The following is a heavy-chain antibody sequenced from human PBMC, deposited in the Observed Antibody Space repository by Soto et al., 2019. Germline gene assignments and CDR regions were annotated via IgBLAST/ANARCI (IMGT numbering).Heavy chain of an antibody. Sequence: GGSLRLSCAASGFGMSNFAMSWVRQAPGKGLGWVSAISGSGSSTYYADSVKGRFTISRDNSQNTLYLQMNSLRAEDTAVYYCAKLRASAVADFDYWGQGTQVTVSS. V-gene: IGHV3-23*01. CDR1: GFGMSNFA. CDR2: ISGSGSST. D-gene: IGHD6-19*01. J-gene: IGHJ4*02. CDR3: AKLRASAVADFDY.